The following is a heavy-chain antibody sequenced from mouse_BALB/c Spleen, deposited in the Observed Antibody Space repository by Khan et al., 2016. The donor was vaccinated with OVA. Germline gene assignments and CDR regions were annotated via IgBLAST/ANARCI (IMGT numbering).Heavy chain of an antibody. CDR3: ARPSTTEYDYGMDY. CDR1: GFTFSSYT. J-gene: IGHJ4*01. Sequence: EVELVESGGGLVQPGGSLKLSCAASGFTFSSYTMSWVRQTPEKRLEWVAFISHGGGRTYYPDTVKGRFTSSRDNAKNTLYLQMSSLKSEETAMYYCARPSTTEYDYGMDYWGQGTSVTVSS. D-gene: IGHD1-1*01. V-gene: IGHV5-12-2*01. CDR2: ISHGGGRT.